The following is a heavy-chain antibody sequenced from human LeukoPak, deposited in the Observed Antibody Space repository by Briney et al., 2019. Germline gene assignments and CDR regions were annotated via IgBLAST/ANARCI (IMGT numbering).Heavy chain of an antibody. Sequence: GESLRLSCAAPGFRFSSYAMSWVRQAPGKGLEWVSVIRGSGAATYYADSVKGRFTISRDTSKNTLYLQMNSLRAEDAAVYFCAKGSAAGRPYYFDYWGQGTLVTVSS. J-gene: IGHJ4*02. D-gene: IGHD6-25*01. CDR2: IRGSGAAT. V-gene: IGHV3-23*01. CDR3: AKGSAAGRPYYFDY. CDR1: GFRFSSYA.